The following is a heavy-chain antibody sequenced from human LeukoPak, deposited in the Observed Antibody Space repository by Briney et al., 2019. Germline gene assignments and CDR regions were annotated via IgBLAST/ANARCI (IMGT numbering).Heavy chain of an antibody. J-gene: IGHJ4*02. Sequence: ASVKVSCKASGYTFTSYYMHWVRQAPGQGLEWMGWINTDNGGTNYAQKFQGRVTMTRDTSINTAYMELSRLRSDDTALYYCARPPGRDGYNRYDYWGQGTLVTVSS. CDR1: GYTFTSYY. V-gene: IGHV1-2*02. D-gene: IGHD5-24*01. CDR3: ARPPGRDGYNRYDY. CDR2: INTDNGGT.